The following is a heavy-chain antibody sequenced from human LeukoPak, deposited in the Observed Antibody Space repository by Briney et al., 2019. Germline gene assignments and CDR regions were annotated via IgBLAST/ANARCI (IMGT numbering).Heavy chain of an antibody. CDR2: IYYSGST. Sequence: SETLSLTCTVSGGSISSYYWSWIRQPPGKGLEWTGYIYYSGSTNYNPSLKSRVTISVDTSKNQFSLKLSSVTAADTAVYYCARELGPLTGYFDYWGQGTLVTVSS. D-gene: IGHD7-27*01. J-gene: IGHJ4*02. CDR3: ARELGPLTGYFDY. CDR1: GGSISSYY. V-gene: IGHV4-59*01.